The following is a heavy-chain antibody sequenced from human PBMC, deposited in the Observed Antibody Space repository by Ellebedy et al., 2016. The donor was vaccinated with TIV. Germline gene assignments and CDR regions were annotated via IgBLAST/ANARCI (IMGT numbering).Heavy chain of an antibody. V-gene: IGHV3-30*04. CDR3: TRDVRAYYYYMDV. J-gene: IGHJ6*03. CDR2: VSYHGRNK. Sequence: LSLTXAVSELTITNSAMHWVRQAPGKGLEWVAGVSYHGRNKYYADSVKGRFTISRDTSNNTVFMHMNSLRPEDTAVYYCTRDVRAYYYYMDVWGIGTTVTVSS. CDR1: ELTITNSA.